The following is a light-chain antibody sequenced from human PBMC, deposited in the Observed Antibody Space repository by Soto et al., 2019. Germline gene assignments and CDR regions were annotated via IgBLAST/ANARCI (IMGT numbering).Light chain of an antibody. CDR1: QSVNRY. J-gene: IGKJ1*01. CDR3: QQRSNWPPTRT. CDR2: DAS. Sequence: EIVLTQSPATLSLSPGERATLSCRASQSVNRYLAWFQQRPGQPPRLLIYDASKRATGIPARFSGSGSGTDFTLTISSLEPEDFALYYCQQRSNWPPTRTFGQGTKV. V-gene: IGKV3-11*01.